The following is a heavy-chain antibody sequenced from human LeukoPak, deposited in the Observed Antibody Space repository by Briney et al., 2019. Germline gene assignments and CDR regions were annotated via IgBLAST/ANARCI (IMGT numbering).Heavy chain of an antibody. CDR2: ISWNSGSI. Sequence: PGGSLRLSCAASGFTFDEYAMHLVRQAPGKGLEWVSGISWNSGSIGYADPVKGRFTISRDDAKNSLYLQMNSLRAEDTAVYYCARAYSGGGIVVVPAANWGQGTLVTVSS. CDR1: GFTFDEYA. CDR3: ARAYSGGGIVVVPAAN. J-gene: IGHJ4*02. V-gene: IGHV3-9*01. D-gene: IGHD2-2*01.